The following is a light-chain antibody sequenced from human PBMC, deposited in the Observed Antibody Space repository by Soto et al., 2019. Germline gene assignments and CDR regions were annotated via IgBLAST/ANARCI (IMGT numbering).Light chain of an antibody. CDR1: QSISSW. Sequence: DIQMTQSPSTLSASVGDRVTITCRASQSISSWLAWYQQKPGKAPKLLIYKASSLESGVPSRFSGSGSGTAFTLTISSLQPDDFATYSWHQDNSYSRTFGQGTKVEIK. V-gene: IGKV1-5*03. CDR3: HQDNSYSRT. CDR2: KAS. J-gene: IGKJ1*01.